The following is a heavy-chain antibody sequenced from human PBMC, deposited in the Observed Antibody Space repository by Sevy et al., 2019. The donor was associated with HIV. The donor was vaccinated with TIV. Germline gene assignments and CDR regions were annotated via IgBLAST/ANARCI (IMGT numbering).Heavy chain of an antibody. CDR2: IGNDGSTR. D-gene: IGHD4-17*01. V-gene: IGHV3-30*02. Sequence: GGSLRLSCVASGFTFRDYGMNWVRQAAGRGLEWLTFIGNDGSTRYFADSVKRRFTVSRDNSKNTVSLQMNSLRTEDTAVYFCAKARHPAVTTSYGMDVWGQGTTVTVSS. J-gene: IGHJ6*02. CDR1: GFTFRDYG. CDR3: AKARHPAVTTSYGMDV.